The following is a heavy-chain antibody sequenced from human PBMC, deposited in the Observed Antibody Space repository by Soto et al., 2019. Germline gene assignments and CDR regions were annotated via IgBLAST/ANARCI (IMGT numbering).Heavy chain of an antibody. CDR2: INHSGST. CDR1: GGSFSGYY. Sequence: TSETLSLTCAVYGGSFSGYYWIWIRQPPGKGLEWIGEINHSGSTNYNPSLKSRVTISVDTSKNQFSLKLSSVTAADTAVYYCAAMGVAYCGGDCYSAPGDATIDYWGQGTLVTVSS. D-gene: IGHD2-21*01. V-gene: IGHV4-34*01. J-gene: IGHJ4*02. CDR3: AAMGVAYCGGDCYSAPGDATIDY.